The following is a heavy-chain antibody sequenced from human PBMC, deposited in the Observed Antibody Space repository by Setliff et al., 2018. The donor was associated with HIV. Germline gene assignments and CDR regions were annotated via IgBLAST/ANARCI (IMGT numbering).Heavy chain of an antibody. CDR3: ARELIHYDSSGYFDY. CDR1: GDSIINGGYY. J-gene: IGHJ4*02. V-gene: IGHV4-31*03. D-gene: IGHD3-22*01. Sequence: KPSETLSLTCTVSGDSIINGGYYWNWIRQRPGKGLEWVGNISYSGSTYNNPSLKSRVTISLDTSKNQFSLKLSSVTAADTAVYYCARELIHYDSSGYFDYWGQGNLVTVSS. CDR2: ISYSGST.